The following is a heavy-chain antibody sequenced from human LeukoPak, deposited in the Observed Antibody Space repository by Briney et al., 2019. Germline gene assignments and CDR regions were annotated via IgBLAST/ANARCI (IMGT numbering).Heavy chain of an antibody. CDR2: INQDGSEE. D-gene: IGHD5-12*01. Sequence: GGSLRLSCAASGFTFSNYWMTWVRQAPGKGLEWVAHINQDGSEEHYMDSVKARFTISRDNVKNSLSLQMNSLRAEDTAVYYCVRDGGVSGYDLLDYWGRGTLVTVSS. J-gene: IGHJ4*02. CDR1: GFTFSNYW. V-gene: IGHV3-7*01. CDR3: VRDGGVSGYDLLDY.